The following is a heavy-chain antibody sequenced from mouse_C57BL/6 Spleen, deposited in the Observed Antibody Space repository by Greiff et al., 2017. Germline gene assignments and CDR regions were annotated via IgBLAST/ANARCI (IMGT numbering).Heavy chain of an antibody. CDR2: ISSGGSYT. D-gene: IGHD4-1*01. CDR1: GFTFSSYG. V-gene: IGHV5-6*01. Sequence: VQLKESGGDLVKPGGSLKLSCAASGFTFSSYGMSWVRQTPDKRLEWVATISSGGSYTYYPDSVKGRFTISRDNATNTLYLQMSSLKSEDTAMYYCARQGVGRFAYWGQGTLVTVSA. CDR3: ARQGVGRFAY. J-gene: IGHJ3*01.